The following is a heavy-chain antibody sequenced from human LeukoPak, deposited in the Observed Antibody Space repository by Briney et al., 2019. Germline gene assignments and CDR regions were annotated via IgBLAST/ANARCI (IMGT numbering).Heavy chain of an antibody. CDR3: ARVGIVVPAARGLNYYYYMDV. D-gene: IGHD2-2*01. CDR2: IYYSGST. J-gene: IGHJ6*03. CDR1: GGSISSSSYY. V-gene: IGHV4-39*07. Sequence: PSETLSLTCTVSGGSISSSSYYWGWIRQPPGKGLEWIGSIYYSGSTYYNPSLKSRVTISVDTSKNQFSLKLSSVTAADTAVYYCARVGIVVPAARGLNYYYYMDVWGKGTTVTVSS.